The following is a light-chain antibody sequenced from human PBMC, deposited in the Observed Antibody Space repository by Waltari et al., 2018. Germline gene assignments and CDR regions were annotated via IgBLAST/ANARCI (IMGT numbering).Light chain of an antibody. CDR1: SGHSNYT. CDR3: QTWGAGIRV. V-gene: IGLV4-69*01. J-gene: IGLJ1*01. Sequence: QLVLTQSPSASASLGASVTPTCPLSSGHSNYTIACHQQQAEKGPRYLMKINRDGSHNKGDGIPDRFSGSTSGAERYLTISSLQSEDEADYYCQTWGAGIRVFGTGTKVTVL. CDR2: INRDGSH.